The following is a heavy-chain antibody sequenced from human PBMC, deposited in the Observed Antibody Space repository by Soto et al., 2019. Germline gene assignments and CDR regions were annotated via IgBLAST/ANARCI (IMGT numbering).Heavy chain of an antibody. CDR3: VREESYYDSRGLNT. J-gene: IGHJ5*02. CDR1: GFIFTGYY. V-gene: IGHV1-2*02. CDR2: INGHSGVT. Sequence: ASVKVSCKASGFIFTGYYIHWVRQAPGQRLEWMGWINGHSGVTSYSQTFQGRVTMTTDTPTTTAYMELSSLTSDDTALYYCVREESYYDSRGLNTWGQGTLVTVYS. D-gene: IGHD3-22*01.